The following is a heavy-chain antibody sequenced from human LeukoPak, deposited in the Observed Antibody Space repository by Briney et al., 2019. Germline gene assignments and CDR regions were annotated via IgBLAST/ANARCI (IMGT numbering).Heavy chain of an antibody. CDR3: ARGRLEYRGVVVVAVLYFDY. Sequence: GGSLRLSCAASGFTFSSYSMNWVRQAPGKGLEWVSVIYSGGSTYYADSVKGRFTISRDNAKNSLYLQMNSLRAEDTAVYYCARGRLEYRGVVVVAVLYFDYWGQGTLVTVSS. V-gene: IGHV3-66*01. J-gene: IGHJ4*02. CDR1: GFTFSSYS. CDR2: IYSGGST. D-gene: IGHD2-15*01.